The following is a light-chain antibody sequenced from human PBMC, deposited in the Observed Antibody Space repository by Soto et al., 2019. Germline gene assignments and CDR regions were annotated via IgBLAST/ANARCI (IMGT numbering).Light chain of an antibody. J-gene: IGLJ1*01. CDR2: EAT. Sequence: QSALSQPASVSGSPGQSITISCTGASSDVPDYDLVTNYNLVSWYQLTPGEGPKLLIYEATKRPSGVSSRFSASESGNTASLTISGLQPEDEADYFCCSSASNMNFVFGSGTKLTVL. CDR3: CSSASNMNFV. V-gene: IGLV2-23*01. CDR1: SSDVPDYDLVTNYNL.